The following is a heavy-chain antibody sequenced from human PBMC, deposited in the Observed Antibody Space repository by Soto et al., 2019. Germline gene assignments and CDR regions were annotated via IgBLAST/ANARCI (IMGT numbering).Heavy chain of an antibody. CDR3: AKRMYNDMRSGMDV. Sequence: GGALRLSCDDSGFTFSSYAMSWGRQAPGKGLEWVAGISGSGGSTYYTDSVRGRFTISRDNSKNTVYLQMNSLRVEDRAVYYCAKRMYNDMRSGMDVWGQGTTVTVSS. V-gene: IGHV3-23*01. CDR1: GFTFSSYA. CDR2: ISGSGGST. D-gene: IGHD1-1*01. J-gene: IGHJ6*02.